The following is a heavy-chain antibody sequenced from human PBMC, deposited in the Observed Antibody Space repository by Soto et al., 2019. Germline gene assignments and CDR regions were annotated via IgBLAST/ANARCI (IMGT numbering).Heavy chain of an antibody. J-gene: IGHJ5*02. Sequence: SETLSLTCTVSGGSISSSSYYWGWIRQPPGKGLEWIGSIYYSGSTYYNPSLKSRVTISVDTSKNQFSLKLSSVTAADTAVYYCATQPYSGYDLYWFDPWGQGTLVTVSS. D-gene: IGHD5-12*01. CDR1: GGSISSSSYY. CDR2: IYYSGST. CDR3: ATQPYSGYDLYWFDP. V-gene: IGHV4-39*01.